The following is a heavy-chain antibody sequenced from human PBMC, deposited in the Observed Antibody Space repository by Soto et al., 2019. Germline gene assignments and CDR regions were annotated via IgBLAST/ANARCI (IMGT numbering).Heavy chain of an antibody. V-gene: IGHV1-69*14. CDR1: GGTFSTYS. CDR3: AKDILEWLFGPGDYYYYGMDV. J-gene: IGHJ6*02. D-gene: IGHD3-3*01. CDR2: IIPMLGKT. Sequence: QVQLVQSGAEVKKPGSSVKVSCKASGGTFSTYSISWVRQAPGQGLEWMGGIIPMLGKTNYAQKFQGRVTITAHKSTSTAYMDLGSLSSDDTAVYYCAKDILEWLFGPGDYYYYGMDVWGQGTTVTVSS.